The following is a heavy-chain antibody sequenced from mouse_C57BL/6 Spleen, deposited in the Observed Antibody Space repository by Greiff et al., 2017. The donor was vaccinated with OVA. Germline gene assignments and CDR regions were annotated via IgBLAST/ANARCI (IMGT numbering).Heavy chain of an antibody. D-gene: IGHD2-1*01. CDR3: ARRGVYGNFFAY. J-gene: IGHJ3*01. Sequence: EVQLQQSGPELVKPGASVQISCKASGYTFTDYYMNWVKQSHGKSLEWIGDINPNNGGTSYNQKFKGKATLTVDKSSSTAYMELRSLTSEDSAVYYCARRGVYGNFFAYWGQGTLVTVSA. CDR2: INPNNGGT. V-gene: IGHV1-26*01. CDR1: GYTFTDYY.